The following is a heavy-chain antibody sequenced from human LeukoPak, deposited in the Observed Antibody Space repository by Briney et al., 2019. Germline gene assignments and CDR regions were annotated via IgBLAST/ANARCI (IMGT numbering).Heavy chain of an antibody. D-gene: IGHD3-9*01. J-gene: IGHJ4*02. CDR1: GFTFSSYA. V-gene: IGHV3-23*01. CDR2: ISGSGGST. CDR3: ARDVGYYDILTGYYKPGGFDY. Sequence: LGGSLRLSCAASGFTFSSYAMSWVRQAPGKGLEWVSAISGSGGSTYYADSVKGRFTISRDNSKNTLYLQMNSLRAEDTAVYYCARDVGYYDILTGYYKPGGFDYWGQGTLVTVSS.